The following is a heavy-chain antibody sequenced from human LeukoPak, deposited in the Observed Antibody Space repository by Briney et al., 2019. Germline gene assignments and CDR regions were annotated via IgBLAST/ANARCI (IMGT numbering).Heavy chain of an antibody. J-gene: IGHJ4*02. D-gene: IGHD3-22*01. V-gene: IGHV3-7*01. CDR1: GFTFSSYY. CDR3: ARDFSNHYYYDTSGLDY. Sequence: PGGSLRLSCVASGFTFSSYYMSWVRQAPGKGLEWVANIKQDGSEKYYVDSVKGRFTISRDNAKNSLYLQMNSLRAEDTAMYYCARDFSNHYYYDTSGLDYWGQGTLVTVSS. CDR2: IKQDGSEK.